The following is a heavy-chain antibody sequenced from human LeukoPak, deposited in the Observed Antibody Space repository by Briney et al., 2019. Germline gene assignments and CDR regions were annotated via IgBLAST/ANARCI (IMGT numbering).Heavy chain of an antibody. CDR3: ARDHLRNYYYYYGMDV. CDR2: ISYDGSNQ. CDR1: GFTFSNYA. Sequence: GRSLRLSCAASGFTFSNYAMHWVRRAPGKGLEWVTVISYDGSNQYYADSVKGRFTISRDSSKNTLYLQMNSLRAEDTAVYYCARDHLRNYYYYYGMDVWGQGTTVTASS. J-gene: IGHJ6*02. V-gene: IGHV3-30-3*01.